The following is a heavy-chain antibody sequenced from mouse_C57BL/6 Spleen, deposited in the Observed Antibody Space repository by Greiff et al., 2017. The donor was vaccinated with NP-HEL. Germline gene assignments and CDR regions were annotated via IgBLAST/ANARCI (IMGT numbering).Heavy chain of an antibody. Sequence: VQLQQSGAELMKPGASVKLSCKATGYTFTGYWIEWVKQRPGHGLEWIGEILPGSGSTNYNEKFKGNATFTADTSSNTAYMQLSSLTTEDSAIYYCAREGNMLYDPFAYWGQGTLVTVSA. J-gene: IGHJ3*01. CDR1: GYTFTGYW. V-gene: IGHV1-9*01. CDR2: ILPGSGST. CDR3: AREGNMLYDPFAY. D-gene: IGHD2-3*01.